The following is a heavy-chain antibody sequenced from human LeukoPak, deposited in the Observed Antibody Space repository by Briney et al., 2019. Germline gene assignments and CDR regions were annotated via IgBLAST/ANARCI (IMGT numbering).Heavy chain of an antibody. Sequence: SVKVSCKASGGTFNGYAISWVRQAPGQGLEWMGWIMPLCGTANYAQEFQGRVTFTRDESASTAYMEVSSLRSEDTAVYYCASGSLGDGYGVGDYYQYMDVWGKGTTVTVPS. D-gene: IGHD5-24*01. J-gene: IGHJ6*03. V-gene: IGHV1-69*05. CDR1: GGTFNGYA. CDR3: ASGSLGDGYGVGDYYQYMDV. CDR2: IMPLCGTA.